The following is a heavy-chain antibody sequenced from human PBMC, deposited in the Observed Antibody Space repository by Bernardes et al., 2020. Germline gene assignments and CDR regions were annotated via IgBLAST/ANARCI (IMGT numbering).Heavy chain of an antibody. J-gene: IGHJ3*02. D-gene: IGHD2-15*01. CDR3: RLGYCSGGSCELGNDAFDI. CDR2: INPNSGGT. CDR1: GYTFTGYY. Sequence: ASVKVSCKASGYTFTGYYMHWVRQAPGQGLEWMGRINPNSGGTNYAQKFQGRVTMTRDTSISTAYMELSRLRSDDTAVYYCRLGYCSGGSCELGNDAFDIWGQGTMVTVSS. V-gene: IGHV1-2*06.